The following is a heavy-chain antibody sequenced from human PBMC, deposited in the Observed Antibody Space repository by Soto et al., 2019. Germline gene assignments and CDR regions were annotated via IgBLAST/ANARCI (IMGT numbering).Heavy chain of an antibody. CDR1: GYTFTSYG. CDR2: ISAHNDNT. D-gene: IGHD1-1*01. V-gene: IGHV1-18*01. Sequence: QVHLVQSGAEVRKPGASVKVYCNGSGYTFTSYGIAWVRQAPGQGLAWMGWISAHNDNTKYAQTVQGRVTVTSDTSTSTAYMELRNLRSDDTDVYYCARGRYGDYWGQGALVTVSS. CDR3: ARGRYGDY. J-gene: IGHJ4*02.